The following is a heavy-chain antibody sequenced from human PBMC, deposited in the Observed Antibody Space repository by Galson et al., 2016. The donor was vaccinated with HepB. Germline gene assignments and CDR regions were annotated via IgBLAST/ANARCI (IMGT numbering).Heavy chain of an antibody. CDR3: ATSPNQGR. V-gene: IGHV3-11*01. Sequence: SLRLSCAASGFTFSDYYMSWLRQAPGKGLEWGSYISSSSSTIYYADSVKGRFTISRDNAKNSLYLQMNSLRAEDTAVYYCATSPNQGRWGQGTLVTVSS. CDR2: ISSSSSTI. D-gene: IGHD1-14*01. J-gene: IGHJ4*02. CDR1: GFTFSDYY.